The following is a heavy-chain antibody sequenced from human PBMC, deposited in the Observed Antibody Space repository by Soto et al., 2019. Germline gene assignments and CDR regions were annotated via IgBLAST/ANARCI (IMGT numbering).Heavy chain of an antibody. V-gene: IGHV4-31*03. CDR2: IYYSGST. D-gene: IGHD2-15*01. Sequence: SEALSLTRTVSGGSISSGGYDWSWIRQHPGKGLEWIGYIYYSGSTYYNPSLKSRVTISVDTSKNQFSLKLSSVTAADTAVYYCARGARSGVSPGGAFDVWGQVTTVTAS. J-gene: IGHJ3*01. CDR3: ARGARSGVSPGGAFDV. CDR1: GGSISSGGYD.